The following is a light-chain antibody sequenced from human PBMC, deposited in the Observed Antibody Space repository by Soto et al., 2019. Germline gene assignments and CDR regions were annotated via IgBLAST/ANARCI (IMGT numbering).Light chain of an antibody. CDR3: QQSKTYTPT. V-gene: IGKV1-12*01. CDR1: QDINRW. J-gene: IGKJ4*01. Sequence: DIPMTQSPSSVSASVGDRVTITCRASQDINRWLGWYQQKPGKAPNLLIFGASILHSGVTSRFSGGGSATDFTLTISSLQPEDFATYYFQQSKTYTPTFGGGTKVEIK. CDR2: GAS.